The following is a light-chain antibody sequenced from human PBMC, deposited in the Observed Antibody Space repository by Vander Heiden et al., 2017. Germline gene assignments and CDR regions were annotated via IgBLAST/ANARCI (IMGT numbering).Light chain of an antibody. CDR1: SSNIGSNT. V-gene: IGLV1-44*01. CDR3: AALDDSLNGVV. J-gene: IGLJ2*01. Sequence: QSVLTPPPSASGNPGQRVTISCSGSSSNIGSNTVNGYQQLPGTAPKLLIYSNNQRPSGVPDRFSGSKSGTSAALAISGLQAEDEADYYCAALDDSLNGVVFGGGTKLTVL. CDR2: SNN.